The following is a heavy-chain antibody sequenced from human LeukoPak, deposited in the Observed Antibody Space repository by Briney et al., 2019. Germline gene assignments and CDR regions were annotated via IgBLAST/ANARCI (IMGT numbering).Heavy chain of an antibody. J-gene: IGHJ4*02. Sequence: PSETLSLTCTVSGGSISSSPYYWGWLRQSPGTGLEWIGNIYYSGSTYYNPSLKTRVTISVDTSKNQFSLKLTSVTAADTAVYYCARHASVDGNWPRPLDYWGQGSPVTVSS. CDR1: GGSISSSPYY. V-gene: IGHV4-39*01. D-gene: IGHD5-12*01. CDR3: ARHASVDGNWPRPLDY. CDR2: IYYSGST.